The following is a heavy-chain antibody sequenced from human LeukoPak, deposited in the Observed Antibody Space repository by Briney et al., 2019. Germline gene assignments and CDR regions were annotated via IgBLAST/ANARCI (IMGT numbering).Heavy chain of an antibody. CDR3: ARKTNDWLDP. Sequence: SEALSLTCTVSGGSISSYYWNWIRQSPGKGLEWIGYIYYTGSTNYNPSLRSRVTISVDTSKNQFSLKLSSVNAADTAVYYCARKTNDWLDPWGQGTLVTVSS. CDR1: GGSISSYY. J-gene: IGHJ5*02. V-gene: IGHV4-59*01. D-gene: IGHD2-8*01. CDR2: IYYTGST.